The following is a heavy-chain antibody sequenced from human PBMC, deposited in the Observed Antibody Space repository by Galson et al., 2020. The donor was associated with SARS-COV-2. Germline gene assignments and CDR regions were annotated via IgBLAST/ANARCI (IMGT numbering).Heavy chain of an antibody. CDR3: ARPRNEEGLIAFGLDV. D-gene: IGHD2-21*01. V-gene: IGHV3-30*03. Sequence: PGGSLRLSCAASGFTVNSYAMHWVRQAPGQGLEWVAVISNDGTNQYYADSVKGRFTISRDNSKNTLYLQMNSLRAEDTAVYYCARPRNEEGLIAFGLDVWGQGTTVIVS. CDR1: GFTVNSYA. CDR2: ISNDGTNQ. J-gene: IGHJ6*02.